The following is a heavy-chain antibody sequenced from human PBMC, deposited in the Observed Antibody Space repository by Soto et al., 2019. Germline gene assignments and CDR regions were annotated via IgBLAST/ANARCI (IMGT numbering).Heavy chain of an antibody. J-gene: IGHJ4*02. Sequence: QVQLVESGGGVVQPGRSLRLSCAASGFTFSSYAMHWVRQAPGKGLEWVAVISYDGSNKYYADSVKGRFTISRDNSKNPLYLQMNSLRAEDTAVYYCARADEGDYFDYWGQGTLVTVSS. V-gene: IGHV3-30-3*01. CDR3: ARADEGDYFDY. CDR2: ISYDGSNK. CDR1: GFTFSSYA.